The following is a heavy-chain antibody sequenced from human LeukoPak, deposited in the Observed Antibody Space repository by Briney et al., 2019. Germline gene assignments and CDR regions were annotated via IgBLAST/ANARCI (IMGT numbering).Heavy chain of an antibody. Sequence: PSETLSLTCAVYGGSFSGYYWSWIRQPPGKGLEWIGEINHSGSTNYNPSLKSRVTISVDTSKSRFSLKLSSVTAADTAVYYCARAPIVGARRDFDYWGQGTLVTVSS. CDR3: ARAPIVGARRDFDY. CDR2: INHSGST. CDR1: GGSFSGYY. J-gene: IGHJ4*02. V-gene: IGHV4-34*01. D-gene: IGHD1-26*01.